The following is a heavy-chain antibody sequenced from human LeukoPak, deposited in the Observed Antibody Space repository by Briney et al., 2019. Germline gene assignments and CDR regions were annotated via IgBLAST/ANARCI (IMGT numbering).Heavy chain of an antibody. Sequence: SETLSLTCTVSGGSISSSSFYWGWIRQPPGKGLEWIGSLYYSGSTNYNPSLKSRVTISADTSKNQFSLKLSSVTAADTAVYYCASSDDILTGYYKGLDNWGQGTLVTVSS. CDR2: LYYSGST. CDR3: ASSDDILTGYYKGLDN. CDR1: GGSISSSSFY. J-gene: IGHJ4*02. D-gene: IGHD3-9*01. V-gene: IGHV4-39*07.